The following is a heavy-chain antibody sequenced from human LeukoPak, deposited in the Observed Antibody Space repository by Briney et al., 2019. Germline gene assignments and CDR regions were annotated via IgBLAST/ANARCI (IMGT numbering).Heavy chain of an antibody. D-gene: IGHD3-22*01. V-gene: IGHV3-7*03. CDR3: ARDRWSYDPQGGFDC. CDR1: GFTFSIYW. Sequence: GGSLRLSCAASGFTFSIYWMSWVRQAPGKGLEWVANIKQDGSERYYVDSVKGRFTLSRDNAKNSLYLQMNSLRAEDTAVYYCARDRWSYDPQGGFDCWGPGTLVTVSS. J-gene: IGHJ4*02. CDR2: IKQDGSER.